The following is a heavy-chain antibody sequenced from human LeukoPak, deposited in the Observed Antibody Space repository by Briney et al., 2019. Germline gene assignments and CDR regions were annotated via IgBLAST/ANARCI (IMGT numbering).Heavy chain of an antibody. CDR3: ARGEQLWLPNFNY. J-gene: IGHJ4*02. Sequence: SETLSLTCAVYGGSFSGYYWSWIRQPPGKGLEWIGEINHSGSTNYNPSLKSRVTISVGTSKNQFSLKLSSVTAADTAEYYCARGEQLWLPNFNYWGQGTLVTVSS. CDR1: GGSFSGYY. CDR2: INHSGST. V-gene: IGHV4-34*01. D-gene: IGHD5-18*01.